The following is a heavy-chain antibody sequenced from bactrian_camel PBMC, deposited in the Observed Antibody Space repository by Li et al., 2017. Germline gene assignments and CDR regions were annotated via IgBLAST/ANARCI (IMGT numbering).Heavy chain of an antibody. CDR2: IDSNGSR. Sequence: VQLVESGGGSVQTGGSLKLSCTASGRTDSNDAMGWFRQVPGKEREGVAVIDSNGSRVYADFVKGRFTVSKDTAANILYLEMNSLKPDDTAMYYCVRDSTGTTWTLGYGGQGTQVTV. J-gene: IGHJ4*01. V-gene: IGHV3S53*01. CDR3: VRDSTGTTWTLGY. D-gene: IGHD6*01. CDR1: GRTDSNDA.